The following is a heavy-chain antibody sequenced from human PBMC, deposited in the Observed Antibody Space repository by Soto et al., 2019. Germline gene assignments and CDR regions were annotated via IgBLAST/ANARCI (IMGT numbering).Heavy chain of an antibody. J-gene: IGHJ5*02. CDR3: ARVIPGAEAWFDP. CDR1: CNTFTNFG. Sequence: SGQVSFRASCNTFTNFGVTWVRQAPGQGLEWMGWISAYTDDPNYAQKFQGRVTMTIDTSTSTAYLDLRSLTSDDTAVYYCARVIPGAEAWFDPWGQGTLVTVSS. CDR2: ISAYTDDP. V-gene: IGHV1-18*01. D-gene: IGHD2-2*01.